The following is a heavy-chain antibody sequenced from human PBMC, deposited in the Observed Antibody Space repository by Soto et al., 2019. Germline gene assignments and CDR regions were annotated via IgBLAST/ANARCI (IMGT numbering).Heavy chain of an antibody. D-gene: IGHD3-10*01. Sequence: QVQLVQSGAEVKKPGASVKVSCKASGYTFTSFGISWLRQAPGQGLEWMGWISAYNGNTKYAQKLQGRVTMTTDTRTSTAYMELRSQRSDDTAVYYCVRDLGSMVRGIVPLFDYWGQGTLVTVSS. CDR2: ISAYNGNT. CDR1: GYTFTSFG. V-gene: IGHV1-18*01. J-gene: IGHJ4*02. CDR3: VRDLGSMVRGIVPLFDY.